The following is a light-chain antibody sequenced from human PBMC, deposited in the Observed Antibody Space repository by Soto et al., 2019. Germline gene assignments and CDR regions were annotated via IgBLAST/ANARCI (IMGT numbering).Light chain of an antibody. CDR2: DVS. CDR3: SSYTGSTTPYV. CDR1: SSDIGSYNY. J-gene: IGLJ1*01. V-gene: IGLV2-14*01. Sequence: QSVLTQPASVSGSPGQSITISCTGTSSDIGSYNYVSWYQQHPGKAPKLMIYDVSNQPSGVSNRFSGSKSANTASLTISGLQAEDEADYYCSSYTGSTTPYVFGAGTKLTVL.